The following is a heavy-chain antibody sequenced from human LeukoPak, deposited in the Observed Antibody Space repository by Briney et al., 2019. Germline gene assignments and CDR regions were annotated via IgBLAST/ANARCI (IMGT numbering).Heavy chain of an antibody. CDR3: AKDLGSMQLFYDY. V-gene: IGHV3-21*04. J-gene: IGHJ4*02. D-gene: IGHD3-10*01. Sequence: PGGSLRLSCAASGFTFSSYSMNWVRQAPGKGLEWVSSISSSSSYIYYADSVKGRFTISRDNSKNTLYLQMNSLRVEDTAVYYCAKDLGSMQLFYDYWGQGTLVTVSS. CDR1: GFTFSSYS. CDR2: ISSSSSYI.